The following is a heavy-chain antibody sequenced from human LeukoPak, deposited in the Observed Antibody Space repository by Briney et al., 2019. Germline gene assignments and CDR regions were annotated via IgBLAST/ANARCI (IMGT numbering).Heavy chain of an antibody. J-gene: IGHJ4*02. D-gene: IGHD1-1*01. CDR2: SYHRGST. V-gene: IGHV4-59*01. CDR3: ARDRELGY. CDR1: GGSISNYY. Sequence: SETLSLTCTVSGGSISNYYWSWVRQSPGKGPEWIGWSYHRGSTSYSPSLKSRVAISVDTSKNQFSLKLSSVTAADTAVYYCARDRELGYWGQGTLVIVSS.